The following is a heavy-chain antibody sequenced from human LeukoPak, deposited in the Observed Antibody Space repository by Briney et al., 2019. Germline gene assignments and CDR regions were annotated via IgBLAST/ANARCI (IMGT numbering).Heavy chain of an antibody. J-gene: IGHJ4*02. CDR1: GYTFTGYY. CDR2: IIPILGIA. D-gene: IGHD5-18*01. Sequence: ASVKVSCKASGYTFTGYYMHWMRQAPGQGLEWMGRIIPILGIANYAQKFQGRVTITADKSTSTAYMELSSLRSEDTAVYYCARADERGYSYGPYFDYWGQGTLVTVSS. CDR3: ARADERGYSYGPYFDY. V-gene: IGHV1-69*04.